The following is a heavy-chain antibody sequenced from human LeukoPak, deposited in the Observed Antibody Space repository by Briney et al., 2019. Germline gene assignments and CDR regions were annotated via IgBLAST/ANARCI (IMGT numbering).Heavy chain of an antibody. CDR2: ISSSGSTT. CDR1: GFTFSDYY. CDR3: ARDCSGGSCHGTDYYYYGMDV. J-gene: IGHJ6*02. V-gene: IGHV3-11*01. Sequence: PGGSLRLSCAASGFTFSDYYMNWIRQAPGKGLEWVSYISSSGSTTYYADSVKGRFTISRDNAKNSLYLQLNSLRAEDTAVYYCARDCSGGSCHGTDYYYYGMDVWGQGTTVTVSS. D-gene: IGHD2-15*01.